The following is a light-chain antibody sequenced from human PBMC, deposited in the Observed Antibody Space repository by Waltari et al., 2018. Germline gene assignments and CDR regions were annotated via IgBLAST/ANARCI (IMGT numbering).Light chain of an antibody. CDR2: VNSDGSH. CDR1: SGHSSNV. V-gene: IGLV4-69*01. CDR3: QSGGHGTWV. J-gene: IGLJ3*02. Sequence: QLVLTQSPSASASLGASVKLTCTLSSGHSSNVVAWLQQQPEKGPRYLMKVNSDGSHSQGDEIPDRFSGTSSGAERYLTISSRQSEDEADYYCQSGGHGTWVFGGGTKLTVL.